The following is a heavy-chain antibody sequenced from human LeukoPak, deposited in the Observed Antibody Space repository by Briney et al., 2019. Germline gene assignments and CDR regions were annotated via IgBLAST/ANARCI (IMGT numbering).Heavy chain of an antibody. CDR1: GDSISSGAYS. D-gene: IGHD3-22*01. Sequence: SETLSLTCAVSGDSISSGAYSWSWIRQPPGKGLELIEYIYHDGSTYYNPSLKSRITISVDRSKNQFSLKLSSVTAADAAVYYCVGEDSGGWRFDYWGQGTLVTVSS. J-gene: IGHJ4*02. CDR3: VGEDSGGWRFDY. V-gene: IGHV4-30-2*01. CDR2: IYHDGST.